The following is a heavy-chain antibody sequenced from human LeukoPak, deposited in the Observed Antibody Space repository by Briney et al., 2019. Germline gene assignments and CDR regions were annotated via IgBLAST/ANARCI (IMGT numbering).Heavy chain of an antibody. V-gene: IGHV4-34*01. CDR3: ARGPPYYDFWSGYYPMGAFDI. CDR2: INHSGST. Sequence: PSETLSLTCAVYGGSFSGYYWSWIRQPPGKGLEWIGEINHSGSTNYNPSLKSRVTISVDTSKNQFSLKLSSVTAADTAVYYCARGPPYYDFWSGYYPMGAFDIWGQGTMVTVPS. J-gene: IGHJ3*02. D-gene: IGHD3-3*01. CDR1: GGSFSGYY.